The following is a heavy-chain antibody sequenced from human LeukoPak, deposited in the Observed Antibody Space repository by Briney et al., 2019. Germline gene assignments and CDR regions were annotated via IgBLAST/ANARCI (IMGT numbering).Heavy chain of an antibody. V-gene: IGHV3-21*01. CDR1: GFTFSSYS. CDR3: ARDYCSSTSCYRYAFDI. D-gene: IGHD2-2*01. J-gene: IGHJ3*02. Sequence: GGSLRLSCAASGFTFSSYSMNWVRQAPGKGLEWVSSISSSSSYIYYADSVKGRFTISRDNAKNSLYLQMNSLRAEDTAVYYCARDYCSSTSCYRYAFDIWGQGTMVTVSS. CDR2: ISSSSSYI.